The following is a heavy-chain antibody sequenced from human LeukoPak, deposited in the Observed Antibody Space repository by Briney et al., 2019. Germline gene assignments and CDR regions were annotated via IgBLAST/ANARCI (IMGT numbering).Heavy chain of an antibody. CDR2: INSDGSST. D-gene: IGHD2/OR15-2a*01. V-gene: IGHV3-74*01. CDR1: GFTFSSYW. CDR3: ANFGYLDV. J-gene: IGHJ6*03. Sequence: GGSLRPSCAASGFTFSSYWMHWVRQAAGKWLVWVSRINSDGSSTSYADSVKGRFTISRDNAKNTLYLQMNSLRAEDTAVYYCANFGYLDVWGKGTTVTVSS.